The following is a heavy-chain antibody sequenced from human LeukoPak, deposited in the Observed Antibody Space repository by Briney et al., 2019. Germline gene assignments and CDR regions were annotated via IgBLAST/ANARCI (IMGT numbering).Heavy chain of an antibody. CDR1: GFTVSSNN. J-gene: IGHJ4*02. CDR2: IYSGGST. V-gene: IGHV3-53*04. D-gene: IGHD2-21*02. CDR3: ARGGILAYCGGDCYSGYFDY. Sequence: GGSLRLSCAASGFTVSSNNMSWVRQAPGKGLEWVSVIYSGGSTYYADSVKGRFTISRHNSKNTLYLQMNSLRAEDTAVYYCARGGILAYCGGDCYSGYFDYWGQGTLVTVSS.